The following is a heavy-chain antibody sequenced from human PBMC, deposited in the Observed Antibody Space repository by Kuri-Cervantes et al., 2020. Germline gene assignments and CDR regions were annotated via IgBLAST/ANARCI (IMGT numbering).Heavy chain of an antibody. V-gene: IGHV3-30*03. CDR3: ARDKSD. CDR2: ISDDGSNK. CDR1: GFTFSSYN. Sequence: LSLTCAASGFTFSSYNIHWVRQAPGKGLEWVGVISDDGSNKYYADSVKGRFTISRDNSKNTLDLQMNSLRAEDTAVYYCARDKSDWGQGTLVTVSS. J-gene: IGHJ4*02.